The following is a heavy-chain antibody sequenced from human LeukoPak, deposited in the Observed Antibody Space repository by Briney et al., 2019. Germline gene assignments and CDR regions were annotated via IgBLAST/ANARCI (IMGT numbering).Heavy chain of an antibody. D-gene: IGHD6-13*01. CDR2: IYYSGST. CDR3: ARLRSAAGSWPSDY. Sequence: SETLSLTCPVSGVSISSSSYYWGWIRQPPGKGLEWIGSIYYSGSTYYNPSLKSRVTISVDTSKNQFSLKLSSVTAADTAVYYCARLRSAAGSWPSDYWGQGTLVTVSS. CDR1: GVSISSSSYY. V-gene: IGHV4-39*01. J-gene: IGHJ4*02.